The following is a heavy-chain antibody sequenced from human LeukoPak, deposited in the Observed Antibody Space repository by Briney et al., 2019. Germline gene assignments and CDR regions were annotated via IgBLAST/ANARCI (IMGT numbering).Heavy chain of an antibody. CDR1: GYTFTNYG. J-gene: IGHJ4*02. CDR3: ARAPGVVAATPFEY. V-gene: IGHV1-18*01. CDR2: ISAYNGNT. Sequence: GASVTVSCRASGYTFTNYGITWVRQGTGQGLEWMGWISAYNGNTYYGQNFQGRVTMTTDTSTNTAHMELRSLRSDDTAVYFCARAPGVVAATPFEYWGQGTLITVSS. D-gene: IGHD2-15*01.